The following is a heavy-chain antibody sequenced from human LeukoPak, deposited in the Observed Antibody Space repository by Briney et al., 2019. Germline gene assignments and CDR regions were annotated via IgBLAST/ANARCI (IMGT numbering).Heavy chain of an antibody. J-gene: IGHJ4*02. V-gene: IGHV3-23*01. Sequence: PGGSLRLSCAASGFTFSSYAMSWVRQAPEKGLEWVSAISGSDGNTYYADSVRGRFTISRDNSKNTLYLQMNSLRAEDTAVYYCANNPGRYWGQGTLVTVSP. CDR3: ANNPGRY. CDR1: GFTFSSYA. D-gene: IGHD1-14*01. CDR2: ISGSDGNT.